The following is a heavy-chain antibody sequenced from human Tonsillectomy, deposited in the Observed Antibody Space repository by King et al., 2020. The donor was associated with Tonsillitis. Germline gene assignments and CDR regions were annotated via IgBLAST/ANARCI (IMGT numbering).Heavy chain of an antibody. J-gene: IGHJ5*02. CDR3: ARDVGGPKDNWFDP. Sequence: VQLQESGPGLVKPSQTLSLTCTVSGGSISSGGYYWSWIRQHPGKGLEWIGYIYYSGSTYYNPSLKSRVTISVDTSKNQFSLKLSSVTAADTSVYYCARDVGGPKDNWFDPWGQGTLVTVSS. D-gene: IGHD3-16*01. V-gene: IGHV4-31*03. CDR2: IYYSGST. CDR1: GGSISSGGYY.